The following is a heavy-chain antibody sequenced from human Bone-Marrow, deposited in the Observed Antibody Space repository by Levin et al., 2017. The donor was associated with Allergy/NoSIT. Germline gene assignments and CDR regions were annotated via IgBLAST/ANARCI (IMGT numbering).Heavy chain of an antibody. V-gene: IGHV3-21*01. CDR3: ARGGYYYDTAGPPGAFDV. CDR2: ISSRSTYI. Sequence: PGGSLRLSCSVSGFTFSDYSMVWVRQAPGKGLEWVSSISSRSTYIYYADSVKGRLTMSRDNAKKSLSLQMTSLRADDTAVYFCARGGYYYDTAGPPGAFDVWGQGTTVTVSS. J-gene: IGHJ3*01. D-gene: IGHD3-22*01. CDR1: GFTFSDYS.